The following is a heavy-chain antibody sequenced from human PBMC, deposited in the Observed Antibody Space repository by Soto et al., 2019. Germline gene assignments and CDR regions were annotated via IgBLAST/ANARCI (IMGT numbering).Heavy chain of an antibody. D-gene: IGHD3-10*01. V-gene: IGHV3-21*01. Sequence: EVQLVESGGGLVKPGGSLRLSCAASGFTFSSYSMNWVRQAPGKGLEWVSSISSSSSYIYYADSVKGRFTISRDNAKNALYLQMNSLRAEDTAVYYCAREQMGRGPYGMDVWGQGTTVTVSS. J-gene: IGHJ6*02. CDR2: ISSSSSYI. CDR3: AREQMGRGPYGMDV. CDR1: GFTFSSYS.